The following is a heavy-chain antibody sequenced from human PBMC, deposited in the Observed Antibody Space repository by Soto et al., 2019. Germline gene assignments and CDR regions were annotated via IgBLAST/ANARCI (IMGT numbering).Heavy chain of an antibody. CDR2: IYYSGST. D-gene: IGHD2-8*01. J-gene: IGHJ5*02. CDR1: GGSISSSSYY. CDR3: ARHVFLYCTNGVCLNNWFDP. Sequence: PSETLSLTCTVSGGSISSSSYYWGWIRQPPGKGLEWIGSIYYSGSTYYNPSLKSRVTISVDTSKNQFSLKLSSVTAADTAVYYCARHVFLYCTNGVCLNNWFDPWGQGTLVTVSS. V-gene: IGHV4-39*01.